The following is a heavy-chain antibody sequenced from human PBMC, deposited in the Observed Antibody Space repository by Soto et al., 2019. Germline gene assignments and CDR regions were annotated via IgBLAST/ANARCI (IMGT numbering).Heavy chain of an antibody. CDR1: GLTFSNAW. Sequence: EVQLVESGGGLVKPGGSLRLSCAASGLTFSNAWMNWVRQAPGKGLEWVGRIKSNTVGGTTDYAAPVKGRFTISRDDSKNTLYLQMNSLNSEDTAVYYCTTDGPALAVAGSDFDSWGQGTLVTVSS. V-gene: IGHV3-15*01. J-gene: IGHJ4*02. CDR3: TTDGPALAVAGSDFDS. CDR2: IKSNTVGGTT. D-gene: IGHD6-19*01.